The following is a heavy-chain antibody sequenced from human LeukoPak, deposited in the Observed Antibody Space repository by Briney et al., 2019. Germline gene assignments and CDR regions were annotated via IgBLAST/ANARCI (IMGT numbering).Heavy chain of an antibody. D-gene: IGHD1-26*01. CDR2: IRYDGSNK. Sequence: AGGSLRLACAASGFTVSSYGMQWVRQAAGKGLEWVAFIRYDGSNKYYADSVKGRFTISRDNSNTTLYLQLNSLRAEDTAVYYCAKNSFTRGSYISPFDYWGQRTLVTVSS. V-gene: IGHV3-30*02. CDR3: AKNSFTRGSYISPFDY. CDR1: GFTVSSYG. J-gene: IGHJ4*02.